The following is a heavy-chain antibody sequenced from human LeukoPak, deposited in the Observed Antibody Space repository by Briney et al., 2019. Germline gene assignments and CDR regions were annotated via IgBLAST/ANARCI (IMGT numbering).Heavy chain of an antibody. CDR3: ARETRPGNFDY. V-gene: IGHV4-59*01. CDR2: IYYSGST. Sequence: PSETLSLTCTVSGGSISSYYWSWIRQPPGKGLERIGYIYYSGSTNYNPSLKSRVTISVDTSKNQFSLKLSSVTAADTAVYYCARETRPGNFDYWGQGTLVTVSS. J-gene: IGHJ4*02. CDR1: GGSISSYY. D-gene: IGHD2-2*01.